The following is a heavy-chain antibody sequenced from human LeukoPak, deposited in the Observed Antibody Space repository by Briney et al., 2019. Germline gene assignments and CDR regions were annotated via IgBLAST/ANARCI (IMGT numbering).Heavy chain of an antibody. J-gene: IGHJ4*02. CDR1: GGSISSSSYY. V-gene: IGHV4-39*01. CDR3: ASPGTDGSGRVIYY. D-gene: IGHD3-10*01. Sequence: PSETLSLTCTVSGGSISSSSYYWGWIRQPPGKGLEWIGSIYYSGSTYYNPSLKSRATISVDTSKNQFSLKLSSVTAADTAVYYCASPGTDGSGRVIYYWGQGTLVTVSS. CDR2: IYYSGST.